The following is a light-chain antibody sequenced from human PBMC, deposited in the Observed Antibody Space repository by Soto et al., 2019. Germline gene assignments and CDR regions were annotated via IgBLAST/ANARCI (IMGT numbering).Light chain of an antibody. CDR2: KAS. CDR1: QSISSW. J-gene: IGKJ1*01. CDR3: QQYNSPLRT. V-gene: IGKV1-5*03. Sequence: DIQMTQSPSTLSASVGDRVTITCRASQSISSWLAWYQQKPGKAPKLLIYKASSLESGVPSRFSGSGSGTEFSLTISSLQPDDFATYYCQQYNSPLRTFGQGTMVEIK.